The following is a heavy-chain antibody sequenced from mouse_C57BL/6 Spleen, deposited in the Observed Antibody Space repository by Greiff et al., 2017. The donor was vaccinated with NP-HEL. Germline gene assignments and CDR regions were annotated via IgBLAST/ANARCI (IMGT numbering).Heavy chain of an antibody. D-gene: IGHD1-1*01. CDR2: IDPETGGT. CDR1: GYTFTDYE. J-gene: IGHJ1*03. Sequence: VQLQQSGAELVRPGASVTLSCKASGYTFTDYEMHWVKQTPVHGLEWIGAIDPETGGTAYNQKFKGKAILTADKSSSTAYMELRSLTSEDSAVYYCTRSLDITTVVATPYFDVWGTGTTVTVSS. V-gene: IGHV1-15*01. CDR3: TRSLDITTVVATPYFDV.